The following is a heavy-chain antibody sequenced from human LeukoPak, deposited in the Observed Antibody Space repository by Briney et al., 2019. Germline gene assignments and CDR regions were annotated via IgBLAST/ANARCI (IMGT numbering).Heavy chain of an antibody. Sequence: GASVKVSCKASGGTFSSYAISWVRQAPGQGLEWMGGIIPIFGTANYAQKFQGRVTITADESTSTAYMELSSLRSEDTAVYYCARAEKGWLRRGWAFDIWGQGTVVTVSS. CDR2: IIPIFGTA. D-gene: IGHD5-12*01. J-gene: IGHJ3*02. CDR1: GGTFSSYA. CDR3: ARAEKGWLRRGWAFDI. V-gene: IGHV1-69*13.